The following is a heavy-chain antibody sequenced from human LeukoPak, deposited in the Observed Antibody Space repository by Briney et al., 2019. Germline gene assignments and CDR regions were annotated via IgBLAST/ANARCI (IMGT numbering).Heavy chain of an antibody. CDR1: GYTFTSYG. D-gene: IGHD3-10*01. Sequence: ASVKVSCKASGYTFTSYGISWVRQAPGQGLEWMGWISAYNGNTNYAQELQGRVTMTTDTSTSTAYMELRSLRSDDTAVYYCARGEVPWGGERGAFDIWGQGTMVTVSS. CDR3: ARGEVPWGGERGAFDI. CDR2: ISAYNGNT. J-gene: IGHJ3*02. V-gene: IGHV1-18*01.